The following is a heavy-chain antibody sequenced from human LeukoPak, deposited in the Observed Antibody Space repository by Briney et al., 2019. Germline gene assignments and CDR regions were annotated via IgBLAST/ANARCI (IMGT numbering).Heavy chain of an antibody. V-gene: IGHV4-39*07. CDR3: ARARYSSGWLFDY. Sequence: SETLSLTCTVSGGSISSSSYYWGWIRQPPGKGLEWIGNIYYSGSTYYNPSLKSRVTISVDTSKNQFSLKLSSVTAADAAVYYCARARYSSGWLFDYWGQGTLVTVSS. J-gene: IGHJ4*02. CDR2: IYYSGST. CDR1: GGSISSSSYY. D-gene: IGHD6-19*01.